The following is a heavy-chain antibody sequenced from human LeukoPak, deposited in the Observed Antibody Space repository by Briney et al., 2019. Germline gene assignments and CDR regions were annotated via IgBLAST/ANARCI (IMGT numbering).Heavy chain of an antibody. CDR1: GDSISSRSYY. CDR2: INHSGST. V-gene: IGHV4-39*07. Sequence: SETLSLTCTVSGDSISSRSYYWGWIRQPPGKGLEWIGEINHSGSTNYNPSLKSRVTISVDTSKNQFSLKLSSVTAADTAVYYCARSSIAVAGTKSRYWGQGTLVTVSS. CDR3: ARSSIAVAGTKSRY. D-gene: IGHD6-19*01. J-gene: IGHJ4*02.